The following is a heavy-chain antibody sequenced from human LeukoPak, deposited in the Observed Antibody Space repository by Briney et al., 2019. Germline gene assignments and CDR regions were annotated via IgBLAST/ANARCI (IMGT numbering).Heavy chain of an antibody. V-gene: IGHV4-34*01. D-gene: IGHD1-26*01. Sequence: SETLSLTCAVYGGSFSGYYWSWIRQPPGKGLEWIGEINHSGSTNYDPSLKSRVTISVDTSKNQFSLKLSSVTAADTAVYYCARGGKYGRGRFDYWGQGTLVTVSS. CDR1: GGSFSGYY. J-gene: IGHJ4*02. CDR2: INHSGST. CDR3: ARGGKYGRGRFDY.